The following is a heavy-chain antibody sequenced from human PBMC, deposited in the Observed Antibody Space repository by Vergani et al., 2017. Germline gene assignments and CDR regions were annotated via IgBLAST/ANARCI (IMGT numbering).Heavy chain of an antibody. V-gene: IGHV3-74*01. Sequence: EVQLVESGGGLVQPGGSLRLSCAASGFTFSSYWMHWVRQAPGKGLVWVSRINSDGSSTIYADSVKGRFTISRDNAKNTLYLQMNSLRAEDTAVYYCARAGYYDSSGYSHYYYYMDVWGKGTTVTVSS. J-gene: IGHJ6*03. CDR3: ARAGYYDSSGYSHYYYYMDV. D-gene: IGHD3-22*01. CDR2: INSDGSST. CDR1: GFTFSSYW.